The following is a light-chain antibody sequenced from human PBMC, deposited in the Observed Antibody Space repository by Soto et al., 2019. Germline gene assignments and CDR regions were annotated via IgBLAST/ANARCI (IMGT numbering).Light chain of an antibody. V-gene: IGKV3-11*01. CDR3: QQRSNWYT. J-gene: IGKJ2*01. CDR2: DAS. CDR1: QSVGTY. Sequence: EIVLTQSPATLSLSPGEGATLSCRASQSVGTYLAWYQHKPGQAPRLLIQDASKRANGIPARFSGSGSGTDFTLTITNLEPEDFAVYYCQQRSNWYTFGQGTKLEIK.